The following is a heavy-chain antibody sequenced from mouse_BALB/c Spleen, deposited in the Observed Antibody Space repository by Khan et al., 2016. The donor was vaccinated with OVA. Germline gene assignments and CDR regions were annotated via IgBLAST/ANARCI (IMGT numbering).Heavy chain of an antibody. CDR2: ISGDSNTI. J-gene: IGHJ2*01. D-gene: IGHD1-1*01. Sequence: EVQLQESGGGLVQPGGSRKLSCAASGFTFNSYGMHWVRQAPEKGLEWVAYISGDSNTIYYADTVKGRFTISRDNPKHTLFLQMTSLMSEDTAIYYCATSYFYGYYFDYWGPGTTLTVS. CDR1: GFTFNSYG. CDR3: ATSYFYGYYFDY. V-gene: IGHV5-17*02.